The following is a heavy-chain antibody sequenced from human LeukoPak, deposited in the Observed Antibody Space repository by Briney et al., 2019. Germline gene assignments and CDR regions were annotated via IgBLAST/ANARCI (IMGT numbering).Heavy chain of an antibody. CDR3: AREGTDCSSTSCYGNWFDP. Sequence: ASVKVSCKASGYTFTGYYMHWLRQAPGQGLEWMGRINPNSGGTNYAQKFQGRVTMTRDTSISTAYMELSRLRSDDTAVYYCAREGTDCSSTSCYGNWFDPWGQGTLVTVSS. V-gene: IGHV1-2*06. CDR1: GYTFTGYY. J-gene: IGHJ5*02. CDR2: INPNSGGT. D-gene: IGHD2-2*01.